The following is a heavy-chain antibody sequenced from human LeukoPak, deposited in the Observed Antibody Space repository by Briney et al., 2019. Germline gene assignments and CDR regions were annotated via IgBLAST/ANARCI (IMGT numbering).Heavy chain of an antibody. CDR2: INPNSGGT. Sequence: GASVKVSCKASGYTFTGYYMHWVRQAPGQGLEWMGWINPNSGGTNYAQKFQGRVTLTRDTSISTAYMELTTLTSDDTAVYFCARDGVGTYDYWGQGTLVTVSS. V-gene: IGHV1-2*02. J-gene: IGHJ4*02. CDR3: ARDGVGTYDY. CDR1: GYTFTGYY. D-gene: IGHD2-21*02.